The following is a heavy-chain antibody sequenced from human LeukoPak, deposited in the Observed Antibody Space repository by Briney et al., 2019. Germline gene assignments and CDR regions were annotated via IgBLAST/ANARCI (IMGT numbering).Heavy chain of an antibody. CDR1: GVSMTTYY. V-gene: IGHV4-59*01. J-gene: IGHJ3*02. Sequence: SETLSLTCNVSGVSMTTYYWTWIRQPPGKGLEWIGDINYSGTTNYNPSLKSRGTISVDMSKNQFFLKLSSVTAADTAVYYCARGIYWNVNAFDIWGQGTMVTVSS. D-gene: IGHD5-12*01. CDR2: INYSGTT. CDR3: ARGIYWNVNAFDI.